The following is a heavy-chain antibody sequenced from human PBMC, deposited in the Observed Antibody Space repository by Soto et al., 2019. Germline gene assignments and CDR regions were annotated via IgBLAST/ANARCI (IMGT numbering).Heavy chain of an antibody. J-gene: IGHJ6*02. D-gene: IGHD3-10*01. V-gene: IGHV2-5*02. CDR3: TRDSYGSGYGMDV. CDR2: IYWDDDK. Sequence: QITLKESGPTLVKPTQTFTLTCTFSGFSLTRGVAVGWIRQPPGKALEWLGIIYWDDDKRYSPSLKSRLTITKDTFINQVVLTMATLGPVDTATYYCTRDSYGSGYGMDVWGQGTTVTVSS. CDR1: GFSLTRGVA.